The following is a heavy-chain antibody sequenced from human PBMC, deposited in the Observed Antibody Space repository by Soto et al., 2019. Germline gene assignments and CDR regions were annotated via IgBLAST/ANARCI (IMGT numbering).Heavy chain of an antibody. Sequence: LRLSCAASGFTFSDYYMSWIRQAPGKGLEWVSYISSSGSTIYYADSVKGRFTISRDNAKNSLYLQMNSLRAEDTAVYYCARDRGDIVVVVAAHFDYWGQGTLVTVSS. CDR1: GFTFSDYY. V-gene: IGHV3-11*01. CDR3: ARDRGDIVVVVAAHFDY. J-gene: IGHJ4*02. D-gene: IGHD2-15*01. CDR2: ISSSGSTI.